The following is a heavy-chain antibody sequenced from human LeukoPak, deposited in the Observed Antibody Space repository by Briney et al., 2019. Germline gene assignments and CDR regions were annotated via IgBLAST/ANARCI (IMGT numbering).Heavy chain of an antibody. CDR3: AKDIYADYGAYDY. Sequence: GGSLRLSCAASGCTFSTYAMHWVRQVPGKRLEWVALISNNGSNKYYADSVKGRFTVSRDNSKNTLYLQMNSLSTADTALYYCAKDIYADYGAYDYWGQGTLVTVSS. D-gene: IGHD4/OR15-4a*01. J-gene: IGHJ4*02. CDR1: GCTFSTYA. V-gene: IGHV3-30*18. CDR2: ISNNGSNK.